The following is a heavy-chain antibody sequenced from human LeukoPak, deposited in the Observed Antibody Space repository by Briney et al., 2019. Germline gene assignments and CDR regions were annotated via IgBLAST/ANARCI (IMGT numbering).Heavy chain of an antibody. J-gene: IGHJ4*02. CDR3: ARGTAAGMRGPFDY. CDR1: GGSISSYY. Sequence: SETLSLTCTVSGGSISSYYWSWIRQPPGKGLEWIGYTYYRGSTNYNPSLKSRVTISVDTSKNQFSLKLSSVTAADTAVYYCARGTAAGMRGPFDYWGQGTLVTVSS. D-gene: IGHD6-13*01. CDR2: TYYRGST. V-gene: IGHV4-59*12.